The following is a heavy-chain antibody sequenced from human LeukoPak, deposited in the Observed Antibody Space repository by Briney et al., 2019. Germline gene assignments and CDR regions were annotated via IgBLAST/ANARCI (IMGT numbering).Heavy chain of an antibody. CDR2: ISWDGFST. Sequence: GGSLTLSCAASGFTFDDYTMHWVRQAPGNGLEWVSLISWDGFSTYYADSVKRRFTISRDNSKNSLYLQMNSLRTEDTALYYCAKQRDSSVMYYYYGMDVWGQGTTVTVSS. D-gene: IGHD6-19*01. J-gene: IGHJ6*02. CDR3: AKQRDSSVMYYYYGMDV. V-gene: IGHV3-43*01. CDR1: GFTFDDYT.